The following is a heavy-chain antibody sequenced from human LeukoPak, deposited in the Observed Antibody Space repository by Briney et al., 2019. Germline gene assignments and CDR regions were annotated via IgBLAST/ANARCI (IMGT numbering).Heavy chain of an antibody. CDR1: GFTFSNDA. CDR3: ARDPNGDYIGAFDFQR. CDR2: IRGNGTST. Sequence: GGSLRLSCVGSGFTFSNDAMMWVRQTQGKRLEWVSAIRGNGTSTFYADSVKGRFTIFRDNFKNTVYLQMNNLRADDSAVYYCARDPNGDYIGAFDFQRWGLGTQVTVSS. V-gene: IGHV3-23*01. D-gene: IGHD4-17*01. J-gene: IGHJ1*01.